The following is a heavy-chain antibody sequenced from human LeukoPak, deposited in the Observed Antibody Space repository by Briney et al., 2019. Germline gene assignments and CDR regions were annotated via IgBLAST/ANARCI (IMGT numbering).Heavy chain of an antibody. V-gene: IGHV4-59*01. CDR1: GGSISSYY. J-gene: IGHJ6*03. CDR3: ARASPRYYYDSSGYPRYYYYMDV. Sequence: SETLSLTXTVSGGSISSYYWSWIRQPPGKGLEWIGYIYYSGSTNYNPSLKSRVTISVDTSKNQFSLELSSVTAADTAVYYCARASPRYYYDSSGYPRYYYYMDVWGKGTTVTVSS. CDR2: IYYSGST. D-gene: IGHD3-22*01.